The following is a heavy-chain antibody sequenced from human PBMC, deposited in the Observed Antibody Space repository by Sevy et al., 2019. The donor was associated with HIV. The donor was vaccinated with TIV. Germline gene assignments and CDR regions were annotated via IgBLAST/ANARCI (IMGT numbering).Heavy chain of an antibody. Sequence: GGSLRLSCAACGFTCSDHYMEWVRQAPGKGLEWVGRIRNKADSYTTEYAASVKGRFTISRDDSKNSLYLLMNSLKTEDTAVYYCATHAGIAAAGRVFDYWGQGTLVTVSS. CDR2: IRNKADSYTT. CDR1: GFTCSDHY. D-gene: IGHD6-13*01. V-gene: IGHV3-72*01. CDR3: ATHAGIAAAGRVFDY. J-gene: IGHJ4*02.